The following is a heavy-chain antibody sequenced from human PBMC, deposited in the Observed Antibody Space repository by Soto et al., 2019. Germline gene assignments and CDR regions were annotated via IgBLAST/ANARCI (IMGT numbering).Heavy chain of an antibody. CDR3: AKDSILEWLFSTQVNYFDY. CDR2: ISGSGGST. Sequence: GGSLRLSCAASGFTFSSYAMSWVRQAPGKGLEWVSAISGSGGSTYYADSVKGRFTISRDNSKNTLYLQMNSLRAEDTAVYYCAKDSILEWLFSTQVNYFDYWGQGTLVTVSS. J-gene: IGHJ4*02. D-gene: IGHD3-3*01. V-gene: IGHV3-23*01. CDR1: GFTFSSYA.